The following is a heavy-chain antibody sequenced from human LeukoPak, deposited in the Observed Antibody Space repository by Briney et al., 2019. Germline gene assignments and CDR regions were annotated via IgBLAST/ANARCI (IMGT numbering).Heavy chain of an antibody. CDR2: ISYDGSNK. CDR3: ATVFDF. CDR1: GFTFSNYA. V-gene: IGHV3-30-3*01. Sequence: GGSLRLSCAASGFTFSNYAMHWVRQAPGKGLEWVAVISYDGSNKYYADSVKGRFTISRDNSKNTLYLQMNSLRAEDTAVYYCATVFDFWGQGTLVTVSS. J-gene: IGHJ5*01.